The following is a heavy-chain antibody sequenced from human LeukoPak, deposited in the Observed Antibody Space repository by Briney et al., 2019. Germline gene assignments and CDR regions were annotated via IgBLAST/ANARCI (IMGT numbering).Heavy chain of an antibody. CDR1: GFTFSGSA. D-gene: IGHD5-18*01. J-gene: IGHJ3*01. Sequence: GGSLRLSCAASGFTFSGSAMHWVRQVSGKGLEWLGRVRSEANTYGTAYAASVKGRFIISRDDPKNTAYLQMNSLKTEDTALYYCTRLTSLTYSYGLHDAFDVWGQGTMVTVSS. CDR3: TRLTSLTYSYGLHDAFDV. V-gene: IGHV3-73*01. CDR2: VRSEANTYGT.